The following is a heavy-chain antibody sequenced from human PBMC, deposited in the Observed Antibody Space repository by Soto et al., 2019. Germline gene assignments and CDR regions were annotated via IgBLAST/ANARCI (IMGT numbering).Heavy chain of an antibody. V-gene: IGHV4-59*01. J-gene: IGHJ6*02. CDR3: ARVGTGIAAAGNYYYGMDV. CDR2: IYYSGST. Sequence: SETLSLTCTVSGGSISSYYWSWIRQPPGKGLEWIGYIYYSGSTNYNPSLKSRVTISVDTSKNQFSLKLSSVTAADTAVYYCARVGTGIAAAGNYYYGMDVWGQGTTVTVSS. D-gene: IGHD6-13*01. CDR1: GGSISSYY.